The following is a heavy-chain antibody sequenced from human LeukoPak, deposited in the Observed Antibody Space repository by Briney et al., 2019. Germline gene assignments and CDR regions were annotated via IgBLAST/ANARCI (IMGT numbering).Heavy chain of an antibody. V-gene: IGHV4-4*02. CDR2: IYRTGRT. D-gene: IGHD4-17*01. Sequence: SETLSLICAVSGDSISNNYLWRWVRQFPGKGLEYIGEIYRTGRTNYNPSLKSRVTISIDKSKNQFSLNLRSVTAADTAVYYCGRHDYGDSSAAFDIWGQGTMVTVSS. J-gene: IGHJ3*02. CDR3: GRHDYGDSSAAFDI. CDR1: GDSISNNYL.